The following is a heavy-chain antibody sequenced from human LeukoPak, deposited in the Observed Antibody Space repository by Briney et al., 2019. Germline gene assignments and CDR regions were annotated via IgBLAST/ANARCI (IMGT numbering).Heavy chain of an antibody. CDR1: GFTFKNYA. J-gene: IGHJ4*02. V-gene: IGHV3-23*01. CDR3: AKAYTTTIDY. D-gene: IGHD3-16*01. CDR2: IIESGEST. Sequence: PGGSLRLSCAASGFTFKNYAMYWVRQAPGKGLEWVSAIIESGESTYYTDSVKGRFTISRDNSKNTVYVQMNSLRAEDTAVYYCAKAYTTTIDYWGQGTLVTVSS.